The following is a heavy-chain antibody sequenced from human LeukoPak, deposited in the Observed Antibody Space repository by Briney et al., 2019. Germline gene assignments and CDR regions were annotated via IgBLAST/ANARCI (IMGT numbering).Heavy chain of an antibody. J-gene: IGHJ6*03. D-gene: IGHD3-3*01. CDR2: IYYSGST. Sequence: SETLSLTCTVSGGPISSHYWSWIRQPPGKGLEWIGYIYYSGSTNYNPSLKSRVTISVDTSKNQFSLKLSSVTAADTAVYYCARVSASDFWSGYYMPIYYYYYMDVWGKGTTVTVSS. CDR3: ARVSASDFWSGYYMPIYYYYYMDV. V-gene: IGHV4-59*11. CDR1: GGPISSHY.